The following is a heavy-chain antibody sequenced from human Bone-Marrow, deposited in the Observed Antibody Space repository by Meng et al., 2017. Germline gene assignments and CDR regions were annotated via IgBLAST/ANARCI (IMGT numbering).Heavy chain of an antibody. CDR3: ATLDGLSSSWYIDY. D-gene: IGHD6-13*01. CDR2: ITAGGENT. V-gene: IGHV3-23*02. Sequence: GESLKTSCVGSDFNFKTFPMSWGRLAPGKGLEWDSSITAGGENTYYGDSVQGHFTVSRDNSENTVYLQMNSLRAEDTAVYYCATLDGLSSSWYIDYWGQGTLVTVSS. J-gene: IGHJ4*01. CDR1: DFNFKTFP.